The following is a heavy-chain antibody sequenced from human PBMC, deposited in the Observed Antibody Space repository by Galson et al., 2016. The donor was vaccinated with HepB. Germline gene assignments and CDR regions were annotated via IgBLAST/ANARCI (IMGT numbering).Heavy chain of an antibody. CDR1: GGSISSYY. J-gene: IGHJ3*02. CDR2: IHYSGST. D-gene: IGHD2-15*01. V-gene: IGHV4-59*08. Sequence: LSLTCTVSGGSISSYYWSWIRQPPGKGLEWIGYIHYSGSTNYNPSLKSRLTISLDTSKNQFSLKLSSVTAADTAVYYCARARRAVVVAATGDAFDIWGQGTMVTCSS. CDR3: ARARRAVVVAATGDAFDI.